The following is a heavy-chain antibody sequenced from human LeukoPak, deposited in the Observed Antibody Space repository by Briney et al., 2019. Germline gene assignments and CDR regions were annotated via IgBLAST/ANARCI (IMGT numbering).Heavy chain of an antibody. CDR3: ARRAATKEFNY. CDR2: ISGSGGST. CDR1: GFTFSSYA. D-gene: IGHD1/OR15-1a*01. V-gene: IGHV3-23*01. J-gene: IGHJ4*02. Sequence: PGGSLRLSCAASGFTFSSYAMSWVRQAPGKGLEWVSAISGSGGSTYYADSVKGRFTISRDNAKNSLYLQIDSLRAEDTAVYYCARRAATKEFNYWGQGTLVTVSS.